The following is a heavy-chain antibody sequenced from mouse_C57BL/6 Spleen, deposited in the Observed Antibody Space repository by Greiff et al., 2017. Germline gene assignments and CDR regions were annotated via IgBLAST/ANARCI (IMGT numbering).Heavy chain of an antibody. CDR1: GYTFTSYG. Sequence: QVQLQQSGAELARPGASVKLSCKASGYTFTSYGISWVKQRTGQGLEWIGEIYPRSGNTYYNEKFKGKATLTADKSSSTAYMELRSLTSEDSAVYFCARYDGVDYWRQGTTRTVSS. CDR3: ARYDGVDY. V-gene: IGHV1-81*01. J-gene: IGHJ2*01. CDR2: IYPRSGNT. D-gene: IGHD2-12*01.